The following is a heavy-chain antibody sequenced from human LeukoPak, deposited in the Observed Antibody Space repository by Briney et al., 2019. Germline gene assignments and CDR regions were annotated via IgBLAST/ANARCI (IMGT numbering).Heavy chain of an antibody. CDR3: AKDVRYDPTPGWFDP. CDR2: ISGSGGST. D-gene: IGHD1-14*01. J-gene: IGHJ5*02. V-gene: IGHV3-23*01. Sequence: GGSLRLSCAASGFTFSSYAMSWVRQAPGKGLEWVSAISGSGGSTYYADSVKGRFTISRDNFKNTLYLQMNSLRAEDTAVYYCAKDVRYDPTPGWFDPWGQGTLVTVSS. CDR1: GFTFSSYA.